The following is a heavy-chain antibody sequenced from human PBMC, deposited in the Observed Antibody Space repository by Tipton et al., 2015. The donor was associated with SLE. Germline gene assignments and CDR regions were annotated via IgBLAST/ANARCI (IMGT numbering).Heavy chain of an antibody. J-gene: IGHJ2*01. V-gene: IGHV4-4*07. Sequence: TLSLTCTVSGGSISSYYWSWIRQPAGGGLEWIGRIYTNENTNYNPSLKSRVTMSVDTSKNHFSLKRISVTAADTPVYYCAREFLNPVTTVHCYFDHEWRGTLVSVSS. CDR2: IYTNENT. CDR1: GGSISSYY. D-gene: IGHD4-11*01. CDR3: AREFLNPVTTVHCYFDH.